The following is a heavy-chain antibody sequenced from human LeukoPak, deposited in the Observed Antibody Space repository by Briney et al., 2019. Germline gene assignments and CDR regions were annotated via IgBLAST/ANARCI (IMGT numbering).Heavy chain of an antibody. CDR1: GGSIRSSYYY. J-gene: IGHJ4*02. D-gene: IGHD5-24*01. CDR2: IYDSGST. CDR3: ARSPRWLQFYYFDY. Sequence: SETLSLTCTVSGGSIRSSYYYWGWIRQPPGKGLEWIGSIYDSGSTYYNPSLKSRVTISVDTSKNQFSLKLNSVTAADTAVYYCARSPRWLQFYYFDYWGQGTLVTVSS. V-gene: IGHV4-39*01.